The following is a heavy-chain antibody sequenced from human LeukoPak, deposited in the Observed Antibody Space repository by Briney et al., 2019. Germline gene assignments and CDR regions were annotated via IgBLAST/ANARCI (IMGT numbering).Heavy chain of an antibody. D-gene: IGHD6-6*01. CDR3: ARGSSKESQEGDWFDP. CDR2: INPSGGST. Sequence: ASVKVSCKASGYTFTSYYMHWVRQAPGQGLEWMGIINPSGGSTSYAQKFQGRVTMTRDMSTSTVYMKLSSLRSEDTAVYYCARGSSKESQEGDWFDPWGQGTLVTVSS. CDR1: GYTFTSYY. V-gene: IGHV1-46*01. J-gene: IGHJ5*02.